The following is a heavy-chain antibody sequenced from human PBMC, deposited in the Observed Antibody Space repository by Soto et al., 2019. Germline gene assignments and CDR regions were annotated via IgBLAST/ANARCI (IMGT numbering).Heavy chain of an antibody. V-gene: IGHV6-1*01. CDR3: ARVAVAGTSVYYYYGMDV. Sequence: SQTLSLTCAISGDSVSINSAAWNLIRQSPSRGLEWLGRTYYRSKWYNDYAVSVKSRITINPDTSKNQFSLQLNSVTPEDTAVYYCARVAVAGTSVYYYYGMDVWGQGTTVTVSS. CDR1: GDSVSINSAA. CDR2: TYYRSKWYN. D-gene: IGHD6-19*01. J-gene: IGHJ6*02.